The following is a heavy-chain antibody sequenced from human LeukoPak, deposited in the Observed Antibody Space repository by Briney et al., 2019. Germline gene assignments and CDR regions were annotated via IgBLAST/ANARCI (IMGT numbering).Heavy chain of an antibody. CDR2: INSNGGST. Sequence: GGSVRLSCAASGFTFSSYAMHWVRQAPGKGLEYVAAINSNGGSTYYANSVKGRFTISRDNSKNTLYLQMGSLRAEDMAVYYCARGIPYGSGLSWFDPRGQGTPVTVSS. J-gene: IGHJ5*02. D-gene: IGHD6-19*01. CDR3: ARGIPYGSGLSWFDP. V-gene: IGHV3-64*01. CDR1: GFTFSSYA.